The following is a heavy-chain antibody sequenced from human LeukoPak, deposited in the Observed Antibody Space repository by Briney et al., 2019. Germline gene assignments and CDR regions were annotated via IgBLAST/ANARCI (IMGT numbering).Heavy chain of an antibody. CDR3: TKRPVVVITTPYFDY. D-gene: IGHD3-22*01. J-gene: IGHJ4*02. CDR1: GFTFSSYA. CDR2: ISGSGTST. Sequence: GGSLRLSCAASGFTFSSYAMSWVRQAPGKGREWVATISGSGTSTYYADSVKGRFPISRDNSNNTLYLQMNSLRAEDTAVYYCTKRPVVVITTPYFDYWGQGTLVTVSS. V-gene: IGHV3-23*01.